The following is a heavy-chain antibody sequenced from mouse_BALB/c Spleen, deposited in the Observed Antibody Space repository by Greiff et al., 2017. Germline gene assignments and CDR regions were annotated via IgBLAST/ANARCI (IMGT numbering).Heavy chain of an antibody. Sequence: EVKVIESGGGLVQPGGSLKLSCAASGFDFSRYWMSWVRQAPGKGLEWIGEINPDSSTINYTPSLKDKFIISRDNAKNTLYLQMSKVRSEDTALYYCARAPHYYAMDYWGQGTSVTVSS. D-gene: IGHD6-1*01. CDR1: GFDFSRYW. CDR2: INPDSSTI. V-gene: IGHV4-1*02. J-gene: IGHJ4*01. CDR3: ARAPHYYAMDY.